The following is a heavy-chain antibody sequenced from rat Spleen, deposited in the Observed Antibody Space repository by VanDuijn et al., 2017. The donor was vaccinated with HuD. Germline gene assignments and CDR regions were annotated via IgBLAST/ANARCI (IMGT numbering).Heavy chain of an antibody. D-gene: IGHD5-1*01. J-gene: IGHJ2*01. Sequence: EVQLVESGGGLVQPGKSLKLSCAASGFTFSDYGMAWVRQAPTKGLEWVATISYGDSSGHSSTYYPGTGKGRFVISKDNAKNTGYLQMNNLRSEDTAMYYCAREDWGYWGQGVMVTVSS. CDR2: ISYGDSSGHSST. V-gene: IGHV5-29*01. CDR3: AREDWGY. CDR1: GFTFSDYG.